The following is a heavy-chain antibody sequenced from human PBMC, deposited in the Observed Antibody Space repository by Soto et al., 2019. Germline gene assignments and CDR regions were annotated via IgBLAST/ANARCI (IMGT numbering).Heavy chain of an antibody. CDR3: ARDGMTTGDT. D-gene: IGHD2-21*02. J-gene: IGHJ4*02. V-gene: IGHV4-4*07. CDR1: GVSVRSYT. CDR2: VFSSVSA. Sequence: SETLSLTCIVSGVSVRSYTWSWVRQPANKGLGWIGRVFSSVSATYNPSLKSRVTITMDTPENRISLKLDSVTAADAGVYYCARDGMTTGDTWGPGTAVTVSS.